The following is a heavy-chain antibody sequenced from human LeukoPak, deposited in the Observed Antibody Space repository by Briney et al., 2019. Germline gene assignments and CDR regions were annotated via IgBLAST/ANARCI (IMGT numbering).Heavy chain of an antibody. V-gene: IGHV1-18*01. CDR2: ISAYNGNT. J-gene: IGHJ5*02. CDR3: ARTVVPAAIDWFDP. D-gene: IGHD2-2*01. CDR1: GYTFTSYG. Sequence: ASVKVSCNASGYTFTSYGISWVRQAPGQGLEWMGWISAYNGNTNYAQKLQGRVTMTTDTSTSTAYMELRSLRSDDTAVYYCARTVVPAAIDWFDPWGQGTLVTVSS.